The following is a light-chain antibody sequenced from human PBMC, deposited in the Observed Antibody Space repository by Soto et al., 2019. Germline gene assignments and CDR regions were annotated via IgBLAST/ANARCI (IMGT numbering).Light chain of an antibody. CDR3: QQYNSDLGIT. V-gene: IGKV1-5*03. J-gene: IGKJ3*01. CDR2: KAS. Sequence: DIQMTQSPSTLSASVGDRVTITCRASQSIGTWLAWYQKKPGKAPKLVIYKASHLESGVPSRFSASGSGTEFTLTISSLQPDDFATYYCQQYNSDLGITFGPGTKVEIK. CDR1: QSIGTW.